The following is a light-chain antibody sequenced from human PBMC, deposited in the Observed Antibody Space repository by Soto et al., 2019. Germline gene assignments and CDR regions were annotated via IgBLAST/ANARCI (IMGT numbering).Light chain of an antibody. CDR1: SSDFGGYNY. Sequence: QSVLTQPASVSGSPGQSITISCTGTSSDFGGYNYVSWYQQNPGKAPKLMIYEASNRPSGVSNRFSGSKSGNMASLTISGLQAEDEADYYCSSYTINRTYVFGTGTKVTVL. J-gene: IGLJ1*01. V-gene: IGLV2-14*01. CDR3: SSYTINRTYV. CDR2: EAS.